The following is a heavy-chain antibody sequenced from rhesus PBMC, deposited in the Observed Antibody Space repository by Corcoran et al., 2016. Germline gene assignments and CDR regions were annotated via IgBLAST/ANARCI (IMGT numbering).Heavy chain of an antibody. D-gene: IGHD3S6*01. V-gene: IGHV4-80*01. Sequence: QVQLQESGPGLVKPSETLSLTCAVSGGSFSSYWWSWIRQPPGKGLEWIGAINGNSGSTNYNPSLKGRVTISTDASKNQFSLKLISVTAAGTAVFYCAGLGDDYGYYYTPYFDYWGQGVLVTVSS. CDR2: INGNSGST. CDR3: AGLGDDYGYYYTPYFDY. J-gene: IGHJ4*01. CDR1: GGSFSSYW.